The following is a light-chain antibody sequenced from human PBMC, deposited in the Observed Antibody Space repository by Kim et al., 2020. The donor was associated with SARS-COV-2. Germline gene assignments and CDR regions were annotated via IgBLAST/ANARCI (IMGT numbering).Light chain of an antibody. CDR3: QQSVKIPYS. CDR2: FAS. J-gene: IGKJ2*03. Sequence: SASVGDRITITSRASQSIGTKLNWYQQKPGKAPKILIYFASSLQGGVPSSFSGSGSGTDFTLTISSLQPEDFATYYCQQSVKIPYSFGQGTKLEIK. CDR1: QSIGTK. V-gene: IGKV1-39*01.